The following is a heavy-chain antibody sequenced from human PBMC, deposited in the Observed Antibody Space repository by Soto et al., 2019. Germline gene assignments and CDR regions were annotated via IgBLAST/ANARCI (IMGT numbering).Heavy chain of an antibody. CDR3: VGDTDPEDYGSGSYRFDY. D-gene: IGHD3-10*01. J-gene: IGHJ4*02. Sequence: QVQLVESGGGVVQPGKSLRLSCEASGFTFSSYAMHWVRQAPGKGLEWVAIISFEGSIRFYADSVKGRFTISRDNSKNTVFLQMNSLTTEDTAVYHCVGDTDPEDYGSGSYRFDYWGQGSLVTVSS. CDR2: ISFEGSIR. V-gene: IGHV3-30-3*01. CDR1: GFTFSSYA.